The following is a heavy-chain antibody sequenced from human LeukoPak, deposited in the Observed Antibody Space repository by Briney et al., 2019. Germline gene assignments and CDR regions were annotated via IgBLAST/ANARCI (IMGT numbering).Heavy chain of an antibody. J-gene: IGHJ5*02. CDR1: GGSFSGYY. CDR3: ARAKYSSGWYKLNWFDP. CDR2: INRSGST. V-gene: IGHV4-34*01. D-gene: IGHD6-19*01. Sequence: PSETLSLTCAVYGGSFSGYYWSWIRQPPGKGLEWIGEINRSGSTNYNPSLKSRVTISVDTSKNQFSLKLSSVTAADTAVYYCARAKYSSGWYKLNWFDPWGQGTLVTVSS.